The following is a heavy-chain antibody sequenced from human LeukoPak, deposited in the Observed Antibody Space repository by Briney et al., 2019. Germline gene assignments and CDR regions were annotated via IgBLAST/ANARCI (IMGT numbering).Heavy chain of an antibody. CDR2: IHYSGST. Sequence: PSETLSLTCTVSGGSIRSSDYYWAWIRQPPGRGLEWIGTIHYSGSTFYKPPLKSRLTVSADTSKNQFSLKLSSVTAADTAVYYCARKKPRWYFDLWGRGTLVTVSS. CDR1: GGSIRSSDYY. V-gene: IGHV4-39*01. D-gene: IGHD1-14*01. CDR3: ARKKPRWYFDL. J-gene: IGHJ2*01.